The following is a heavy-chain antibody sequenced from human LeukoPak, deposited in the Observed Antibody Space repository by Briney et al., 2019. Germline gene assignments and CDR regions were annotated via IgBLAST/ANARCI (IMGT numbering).Heavy chain of an antibody. CDR2: INWNGGST. CDR1: GFTFDDYG. CDR3: AAPSAYSYEAFDI. D-gene: IGHD4-11*01. Sequence: GGSLRLSCAASGFTFDDYGMSWVRQAPGKGLEWVSGINWNGGSTGYADSVKGRFTISRDNAKNSLYLQMNSLRAEDTAVYYCAAPSAYSYEAFDIWGQGTMVTVSS. V-gene: IGHV3-20*04. J-gene: IGHJ3*02.